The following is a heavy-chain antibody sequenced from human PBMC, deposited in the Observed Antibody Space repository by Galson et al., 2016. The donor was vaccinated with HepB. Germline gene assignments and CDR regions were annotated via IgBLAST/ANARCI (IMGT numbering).Heavy chain of an antibody. V-gene: IGHV3-23*01. J-gene: IGHJ5*02. CDR1: GFIFSKYV. D-gene: IGHD1-26*01. Sequence: SLRLSCAASGFIFSKYVVSWVRQAPGKGLEWVSVTSDSGHSTYYADSVKGRFTISRDNSKNTLYLQMNSLRVEDTAVYYCARASGYSNTWFNNWGQGTLVTVSS. CDR2: TSDSGHST. CDR3: ARASGYSNTWFNN.